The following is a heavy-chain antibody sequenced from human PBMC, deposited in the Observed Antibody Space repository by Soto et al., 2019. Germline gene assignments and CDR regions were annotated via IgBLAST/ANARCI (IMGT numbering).Heavy chain of an antibody. CDR1: GGSISSYY. Sequence: SETLSLTCTVSGGSISSYYWSWIRQPPGKGLEWIGYIYYSGSTNYNPSLKSRVTISVDTSKNQFSLKLSSVTAADTAVYYCARLRAEWLSLHYYYYMDVWGKGTTVTVSS. CDR3: ARLRAEWLSLHYYYYMDV. CDR2: IYYSGST. V-gene: IGHV4-59*08. J-gene: IGHJ6*03. D-gene: IGHD3-3*01.